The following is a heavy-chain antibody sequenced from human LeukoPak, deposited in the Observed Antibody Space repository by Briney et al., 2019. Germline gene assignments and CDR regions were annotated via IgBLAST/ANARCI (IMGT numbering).Heavy chain of an antibody. Sequence: GGSLRLSCAASGFTFNAYSMTWVRQAPGKGLEWVSNIISRGDTTHYAASVKGRFTISRGNAKISVFLHLNSLRGDDTAVYYCARGRGYCTGVSCDIDYWGQGTLVTVSS. CDR1: GFTFNAYS. CDR2: IISRGDTT. J-gene: IGHJ4*02. V-gene: IGHV3-48*04. CDR3: ARGRGYCTGVSCDIDY. D-gene: IGHD2-8*02.